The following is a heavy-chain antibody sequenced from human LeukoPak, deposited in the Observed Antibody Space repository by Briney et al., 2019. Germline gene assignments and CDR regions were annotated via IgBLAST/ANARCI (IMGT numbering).Heavy chain of an antibody. CDR2: IYHSGST. V-gene: IGHV4-38-2*01. D-gene: IGHD2-2*01. CDR3: ARRAGYCGTTSCQYYFDY. J-gene: IGHJ4*02. Sequence: PSETLSLTCAVSGYSISSGYYWGWIRQPPGKGLEWIGSIYHSGSTYYNPSLKSRVTISVDTSKNQFSLKLSSVTAADTAVYYCARRAGYCGTTSCQYYFDYWGQGTLVTVSS. CDR1: GYSISSGYY.